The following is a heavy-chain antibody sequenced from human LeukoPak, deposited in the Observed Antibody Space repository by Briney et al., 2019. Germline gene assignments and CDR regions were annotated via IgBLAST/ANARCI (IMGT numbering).Heavy chain of an antibody. CDR3: ARGVPYSSGHGDFDY. J-gene: IGHJ4*02. V-gene: IGHV4-38-2*02. D-gene: IGHD6-19*01. CDR1: GYSISSAYY. Sequence: TSETLFLTCTVSGYSISSAYYWGWIRQPPGKGLEWIGSVYYSGGTYSTPSLKSRVTISVDTSNNQFSLKLSSVTAADTAVYYCARGVPYSSGHGDFDYWGRGTLVTVSS. CDR2: VYYSGGT.